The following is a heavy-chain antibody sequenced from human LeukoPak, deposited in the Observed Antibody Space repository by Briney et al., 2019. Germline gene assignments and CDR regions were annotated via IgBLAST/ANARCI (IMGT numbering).Heavy chain of an antibody. V-gene: IGHV3-23*01. D-gene: IGHD6-25*01. CDR3: AKGLDTEAAQNWFDP. CDR2: ISGSGGST. Sequence: GGSLRLSCAASGFTFSSYAMSWVRQAPGKGLEWVSAISGSGGSTYYADSVKGRFTISRDNSQNTLFLQMNSLRADDTAVYYCAKGLDTEAAQNWFDPWGQGTLVTVSS. CDR1: GFTFSSYA. J-gene: IGHJ5*02.